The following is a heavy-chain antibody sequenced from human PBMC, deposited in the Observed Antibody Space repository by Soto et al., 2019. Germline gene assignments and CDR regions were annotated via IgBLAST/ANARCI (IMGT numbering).Heavy chain of an antibody. Sequence: QVQLVQSGAEVKKPGSSVKVSCKASGGTFSSYTISWVRQAPGQGLEWMGRIIPILGIANYAQKFQGRVTITADKSTSTAYMELSSLISEDTAVYYCARDSGYCSGGSCQIEGPIDHWGQGTLVTVSS. CDR1: GGTFSSYT. V-gene: IGHV1-69*08. CDR3: ARDSGYCSGGSCQIEGPIDH. CDR2: IIPILGIA. J-gene: IGHJ4*02. D-gene: IGHD2-15*01.